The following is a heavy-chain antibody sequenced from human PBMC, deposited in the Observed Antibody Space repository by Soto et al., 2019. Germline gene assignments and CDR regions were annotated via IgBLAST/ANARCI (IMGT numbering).Heavy chain of an antibody. D-gene: IGHD6-6*01. J-gene: IGHJ6*02. CDR1: GLTFISYI. V-gene: IGHV3-21*01. CDR2: ISSSSSYI. Sequence: PGGSMRLSCTASGLTFISYIMNWVRQAQEKGLEWVSSISSSSSYIYYADSVKGRFTISRDNAKNSLYLQMNSLRAEDTAVYYCARDQDSSSSYYYYGMDVWGQGTTVTVSS. CDR3: ARDQDSSSSYYYYGMDV.